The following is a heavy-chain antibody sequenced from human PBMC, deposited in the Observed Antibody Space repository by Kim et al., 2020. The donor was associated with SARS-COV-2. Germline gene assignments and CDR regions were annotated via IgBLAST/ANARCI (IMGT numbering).Heavy chain of an antibody. D-gene: IGHD6-6*01. CDR3: ARGRLTDRIAARFDY. V-gene: IGHV4-34*01. J-gene: IGHJ4*02. CDR1: GGSFSGYY. Sequence: SETLSLTCAVYGGSFSGYYWSWIRQPPGKGLEWIGEINHSGSTNYNPSLKSRVTISVDTSKNQFSLKLSSVTAADTAVYYCARGRLTDRIAARFDYWGQGTLVTVSS. CDR2: INHSGST.